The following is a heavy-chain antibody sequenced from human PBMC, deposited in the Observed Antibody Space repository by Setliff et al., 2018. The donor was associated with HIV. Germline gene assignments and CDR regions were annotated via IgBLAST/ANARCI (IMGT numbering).Heavy chain of an antibody. Sequence: ASVKVSCKASGGTFSSYAISWVRQAPGQGLEWMGGIIPIFGTANYAQKFQGRVTITTDESTSTAYIELSSLRSEDTAVYYCARISRYCSGGSCSDYWGQGTLVTVSS. CDR2: IIPIFGTA. CDR1: GGTFSSYA. D-gene: IGHD2-15*01. V-gene: IGHV1-69*05. J-gene: IGHJ4*02. CDR3: ARISRYCSGGSCSDY.